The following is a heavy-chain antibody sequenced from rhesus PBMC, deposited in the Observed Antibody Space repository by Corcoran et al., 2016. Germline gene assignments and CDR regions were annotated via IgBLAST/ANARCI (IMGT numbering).Heavy chain of an antibody. Sequence: QVQLQESGPGLVKPSETLSLTCAVSGYSISSGYAWGWIRQPPGKGLEYLGYILGSDGRTYYNPSLTSRITMSTDTTKNQCSLKLTAVNAADTAVYHCARQGDSSADYWGQGVLVTVSS. D-gene: IGHD5-24*01. J-gene: IGHJ4*01. CDR1: GYSISSGYA. V-gene: IGHV4-99*01. CDR2: ILGSDGRT. CDR3: ARQGDSSADY.